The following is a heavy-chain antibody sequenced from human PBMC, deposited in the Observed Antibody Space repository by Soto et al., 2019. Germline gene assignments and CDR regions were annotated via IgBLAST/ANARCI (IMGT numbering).Heavy chain of an antibody. Sequence: SVKVPYNASIYPFSSCSKKCVRGAPGQRLEWMGWINAGNGNTKYSQKFQGRVTITRDTSASTAYMELSSLRSEDTAVYYCARARYFYDSSGLDYWGQGALVTVSS. CDR1: IYPFSSCS. V-gene: IGHV1-3*01. D-gene: IGHD3-22*01. CDR2: INAGNGNT. J-gene: IGHJ4*02. CDR3: ARARYFYDSSGLDY.